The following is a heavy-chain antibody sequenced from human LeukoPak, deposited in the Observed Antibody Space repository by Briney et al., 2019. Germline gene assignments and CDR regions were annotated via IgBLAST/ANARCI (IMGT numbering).Heavy chain of an antibody. Sequence: GGSLRLSCVVSGLNFNNAWMFWVRQAPGKGLEWVGRIKNRADGGTTDYATPVRGRFTISRVDSDNTAYLRMNSLKNEDTAVYFCATRPPANGDFPHDYWGRGTLVTVSS. D-gene: IGHD4-17*01. CDR1: GLNFNNAW. CDR2: IKNRADGGTT. CDR3: ATRPPANGDFPHDY. J-gene: IGHJ4*02. V-gene: IGHV3-15*07.